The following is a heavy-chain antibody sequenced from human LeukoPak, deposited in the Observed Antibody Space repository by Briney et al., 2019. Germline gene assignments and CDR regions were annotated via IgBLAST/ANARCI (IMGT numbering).Heavy chain of an antibody. Sequence: GGSLRLSCAASGFTFSSYAMSWVRQAPGKGLEWVSAISGSGGSTYYADSVKGRFTISRDNSKNTLYLQMNSLRAEDTAVYYCAKDQAYCYDSSGYYYLDYWGQGTLVTVSS. CDR3: AKDQAYCYDSSGYYYLDY. CDR2: ISGSGGST. CDR1: GFTFSSYA. J-gene: IGHJ4*02. D-gene: IGHD3-22*01. V-gene: IGHV3-23*01.